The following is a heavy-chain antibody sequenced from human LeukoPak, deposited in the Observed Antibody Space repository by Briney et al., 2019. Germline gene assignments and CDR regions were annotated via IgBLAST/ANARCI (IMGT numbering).Heavy chain of an antibody. CDR2: INHSGST. D-gene: IGHD2-15*01. CDR3: ARGRRSGSLGYCSGGSCYKKVGLDY. CDR1: GGSFSGYY. Sequence: KASETLSLTCAVYGGSFSGYYWSWIRQPPGKGLEWIGEINHSGSTNYNPSLKSRVTISVDTSKNQFSLKLSSVTGADTAVYYCARGRRSGSLGYCSGGSCYKKVGLDYWGQGTLVTVSS. J-gene: IGHJ4*02. V-gene: IGHV4-34*01.